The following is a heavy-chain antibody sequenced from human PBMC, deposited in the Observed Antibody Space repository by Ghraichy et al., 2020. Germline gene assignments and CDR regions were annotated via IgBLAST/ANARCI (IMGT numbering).Heavy chain of an antibody. V-gene: IGHV4-34*01. D-gene: IGHD3-16*01. CDR3: ARARNTQISSRWPRGSYFDY. J-gene: IGHJ4*02. Sequence: SETLSLTCAVYGGSFSGYYWSWIRQPPGKGLEWIGEINHSGSTNYNPSLKSRVTISVDTSKNQFSLKLSSVTAADTAVYYCARARNTQISSRWPRGSYFDYWGQGTLVTVSS. CDR1: GGSFSGYY. CDR2: INHSGST.